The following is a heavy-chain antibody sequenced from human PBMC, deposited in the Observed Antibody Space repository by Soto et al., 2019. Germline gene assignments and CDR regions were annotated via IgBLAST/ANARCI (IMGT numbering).Heavy chain of an antibody. CDR3: ARGSGIVALPGELEDVKYDY. CDR1: GQSFSGHS. D-gene: IGHD1-1*01. CDR2: INESGST. Sequence: QVQLQQWGAGLVKPSETLSLSCAVYGQSFSGHSWAWIRQPPGKGLEWIGEINESGSTYYNPSRKSRVTISTDTSKNQFSLKLSSVSAADTAAYFCARGSGIVALPGELEDVKYDYWGQGTLVNVSS. J-gene: IGHJ4*02. V-gene: IGHV4-34*01.